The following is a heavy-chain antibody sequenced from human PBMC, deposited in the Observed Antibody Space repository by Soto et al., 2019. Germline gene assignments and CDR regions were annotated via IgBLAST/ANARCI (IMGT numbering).Heavy chain of an antibody. D-gene: IGHD1-1*01. CDR3: ARRYGYSFDY. V-gene: IGHV4-39*07. Sequence: PSETLSLTCTVSGGSISSSSYYWGWIRQPPGKGLEWIGSIYYSGSTYYNPSLKSRVTIFVDTSKNQFSLKLSSVTAADTAVYYCARRYGYSFDYWGQGTLVTVSS. J-gene: IGHJ4*02. CDR2: IYYSGST. CDR1: GGSISSSSYY.